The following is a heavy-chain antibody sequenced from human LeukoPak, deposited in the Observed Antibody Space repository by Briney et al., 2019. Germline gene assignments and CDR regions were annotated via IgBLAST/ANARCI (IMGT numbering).Heavy chain of an antibody. CDR2: IIPIFGTA. V-gene: IGHV1-69*01. Sequence: SVKVSCKASGGTFSSYAISWVRQAPGQGLEWMGGIIPIFGTANYAQKFQGRVTITADESTSTAYMELSSLRSEDTAVYYCARAPSYSSSWYSGYYYYYMDVWGKGTTVTISS. D-gene: IGHD6-13*01. CDR1: GGTFSSYA. J-gene: IGHJ6*03. CDR3: ARAPSYSSSWYSGYYYYYMDV.